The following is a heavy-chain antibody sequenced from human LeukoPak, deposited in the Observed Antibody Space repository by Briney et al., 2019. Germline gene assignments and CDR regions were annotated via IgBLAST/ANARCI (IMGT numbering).Heavy chain of an antibody. CDR3: AKDLGIVVPAAIEGDY. V-gene: IGHV3-23*01. J-gene: IGHJ4*02. Sequence: GGSLRLSCAASGFTFSSYAMSWVRQAPGKGLEWVSAISGSGGSTYYADSVKGRFTISRDNSKNTLYLQMNSLRAEDTAVYYCAKDLGIVVPAAIEGDYWGQGTLVTVSS. CDR2: ISGSGGST. CDR1: GFTFSSYA. D-gene: IGHD2-2*02.